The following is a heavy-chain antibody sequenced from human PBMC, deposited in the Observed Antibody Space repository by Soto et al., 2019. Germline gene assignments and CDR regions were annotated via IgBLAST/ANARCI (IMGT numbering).Heavy chain of an antibody. D-gene: IGHD1-26*01. J-gene: IGHJ4*02. Sequence: QVQLVQSGAEVKKPGSSVKGSCKASGNTFSTYAISWVRQAPGQGLEWMGGIVPIFDTSTYAQKFQGRITITADQSSTTSYIELCSLASEDTGLYYCARDLHSGAYSGADYWGQGTLVNVSS. CDR3: ARDLHSGAYSGADY. CDR1: GNTFSTYA. V-gene: IGHV1-69*01. CDR2: IVPIFDTS.